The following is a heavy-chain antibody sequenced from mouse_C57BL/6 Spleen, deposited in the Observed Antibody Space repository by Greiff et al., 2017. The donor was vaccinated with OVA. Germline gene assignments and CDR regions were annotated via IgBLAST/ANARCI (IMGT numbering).Heavy chain of an antibody. CDR3: ARDGPYAMDY. J-gene: IGHJ4*01. CDR2: LSYRGSP. CDR1: GYSITSGYD. V-gene: IGHV3-1*01. Sequence: EVQGVESGPGMVKPSQSLSLTCTVTGYSITSGYDWHWIRHFPGNKLDWMGYLSYRGSPNYNPSLKNRISITHDTSKNHFFLKLNSVTTEDTATYYCARDGPYAMDYWGQGTSVTVSS.